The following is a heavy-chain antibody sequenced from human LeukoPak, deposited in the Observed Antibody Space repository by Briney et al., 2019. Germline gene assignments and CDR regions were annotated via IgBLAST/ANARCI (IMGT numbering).Heavy chain of an antibody. CDR3: ARSLFRFLEWSYRSYYYYYMDV. V-gene: IGHV1-69*06. CDR1: GYTFTGYY. D-gene: IGHD3-3*01. Sequence: ASVKVSCKASGYTFTGYYMHWVRQAPGQGLEWMGGIIPIFGTVNYAQKFQGRVTITADKSTSTAYMELSSLRSEDTAVYYCARSLFRFLEWSYRSYYYYYMDVWGKGTTVTVSS. CDR2: IIPIFGTV. J-gene: IGHJ6*03.